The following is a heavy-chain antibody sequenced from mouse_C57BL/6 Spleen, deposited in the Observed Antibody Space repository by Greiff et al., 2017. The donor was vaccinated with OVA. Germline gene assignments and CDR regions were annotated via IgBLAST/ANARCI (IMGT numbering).Heavy chain of an antibody. D-gene: IGHD2-5*01. V-gene: IGHV1-4*01. CDR3: ARSFSNYEIAY. CDR1: GYTFTSYT. J-gene: IGHJ3*01. Sequence: QVQLQQSGAELARPGASVKMSCKASGYTFTSYTMHWVKQRPGQGLEWIGYINPSSGYTKYNQKFKDKATLTADKSSSTAYMQLSSLTSEDSAVYYCARSFSNYEIAYWGQGTLVTVSA. CDR2: INPSSGYT.